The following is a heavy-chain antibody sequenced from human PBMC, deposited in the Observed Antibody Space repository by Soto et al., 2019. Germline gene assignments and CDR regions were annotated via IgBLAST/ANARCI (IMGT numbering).Heavy chain of an antibody. CDR1: GFSFSGYA. Sequence: PGGSLRLSCAASGFSFSGYAMHWVRQAPGKGLEWVALISTDGRKTYYADSVKGRFTISRDNSKNTLYLQMNSLRVEDTAVYYCARLRGPKIDGHIYFDYWGQGTLVTVSS. J-gene: IGHJ4*02. V-gene: IGHV3-30*04. CDR2: ISTDGRKT. CDR3: ARLRGPKIDGHIYFDY.